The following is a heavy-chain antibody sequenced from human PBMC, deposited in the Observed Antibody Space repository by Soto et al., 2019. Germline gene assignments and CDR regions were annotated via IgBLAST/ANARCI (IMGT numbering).Heavy chain of an antibody. J-gene: IGHJ5*02. CDR3: ARVVVVPAATAGYNWFDP. V-gene: IGHV1-18*04. CDR1: GYTFTSYG. Sequence: ASVKVYCKASGYTFTSYGISWVRQAPGQGLEWMGWISAYNGNTNYAQKLQGRVTMTTDTSTSTAYMELRSLRSDDTAVYYCARVVVVPAATAGYNWFDPWGQGTLVTVSS. D-gene: IGHD2-2*01. CDR2: ISAYNGNT.